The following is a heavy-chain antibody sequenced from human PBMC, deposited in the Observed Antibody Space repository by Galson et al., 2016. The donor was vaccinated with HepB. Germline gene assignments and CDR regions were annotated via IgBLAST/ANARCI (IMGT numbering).Heavy chain of an antibody. D-gene: IGHD4-17*01. CDR3: ARYYGDFGMDV. V-gene: IGHV4-59*01. Sequence: NYNPSLKSRVTISVDTSKNQFSLKLNSVTAADTAVYYCARYYGDFGMDVWGQGTTVTVSS. J-gene: IGHJ6*02.